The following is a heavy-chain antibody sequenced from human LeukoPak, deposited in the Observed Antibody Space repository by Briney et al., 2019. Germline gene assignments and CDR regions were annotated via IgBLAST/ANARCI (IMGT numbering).Heavy chain of an antibody. Sequence: SETLSLTCAVYGGSFCGYYWSWLRHPPGRGLEWIGEIYHSGSTNYNPPLKSRVTISVDTSKIQFALKLSSVTAADTAVYYCARVRPFRYSGRRVYFDYWGQGTLVTVSS. CDR1: GGSFCGYY. V-gene: IGHV4-34*01. J-gene: IGHJ4*02. CDR2: IYHSGST. D-gene: IGHD3-10*01. CDR3: ARVRPFRYSGRRVYFDY.